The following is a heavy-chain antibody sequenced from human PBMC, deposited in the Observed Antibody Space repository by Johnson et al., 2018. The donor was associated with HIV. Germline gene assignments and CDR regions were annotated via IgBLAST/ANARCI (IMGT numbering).Heavy chain of an antibody. CDR2: IYDGDTT. CDR3: ARSGAASIAARGDAFDI. J-gene: IGHJ3*02. D-gene: IGHD6-6*01. Sequence: MQLVESGGGSVQPGGSLRLSCAASGFTVMSHYMTWVRQAPGKGLEWVSVIYDGDTTYYTDSVKGRFTISRDNAKNSLYLQMNSLRAEDTAVYYCARSGAASIAARGDAFDIWGQGTMVTVSS. CDR1: GFTVMSHY. V-gene: IGHV3-66*01.